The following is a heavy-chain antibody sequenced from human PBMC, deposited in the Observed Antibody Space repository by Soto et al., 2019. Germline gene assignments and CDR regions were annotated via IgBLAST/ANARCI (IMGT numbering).Heavy chain of an antibody. CDR3: ARTGIAAAGTGY. CDR2: INAGNGNT. V-gene: IGHV1-3*01. Sequence: ASVKVSCKASGYTFTSYAMHWVRQAPGQRLEWMGWINAGNGNTKYSQKFQGRVTITRDTPASTAYMELSSLRSEDTDVYYCARTGIAAAGTGYWGQGTLVTVSS. CDR1: GYTFTSYA. D-gene: IGHD6-13*01. J-gene: IGHJ4*02.